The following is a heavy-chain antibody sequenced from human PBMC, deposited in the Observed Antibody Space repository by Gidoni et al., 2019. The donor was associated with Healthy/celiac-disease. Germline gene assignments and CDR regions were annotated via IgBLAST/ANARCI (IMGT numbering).Heavy chain of an antibody. CDR2: IVVGSGNT. D-gene: IGHD3-10*01. Sequence: QMPLVQSGPEVKKPGTSVKVSCKASGFTFTSSAVQWVRQARGQRLEWIGWIVVGSGNTNYAQKFQERVTITRDMSTSTAYMELSSLRSEDTAVYYCAADRVYYYGSGSYYNVIRDDYWGQGTLVTVSS. V-gene: IGHV1-58*01. CDR1: GFTFTSSA. CDR3: AADRVYYYGSGSYYNVIRDDY. J-gene: IGHJ4*02.